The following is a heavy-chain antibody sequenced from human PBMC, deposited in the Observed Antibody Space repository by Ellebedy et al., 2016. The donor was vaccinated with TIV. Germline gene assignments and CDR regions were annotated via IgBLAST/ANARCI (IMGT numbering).Heavy chain of an antibody. CDR2: ISAYNGDI. CDR1: GYTFTSFG. D-gene: IGHD6-25*01. J-gene: IGHJ6*03. V-gene: IGHV1-18*01. CDR3: ARVSVDVVIGYHYFYMDI. Sequence: ASVKVSCXASGYTFTSFGLSWVRQAPGQGLERMGWISAYNGDINYAQNFQGRVAMTTDTATSTVYVDLRSLRSDDTAVYYCARVSVDVVIGYHYFYMDIWGKGTTVTVSS.